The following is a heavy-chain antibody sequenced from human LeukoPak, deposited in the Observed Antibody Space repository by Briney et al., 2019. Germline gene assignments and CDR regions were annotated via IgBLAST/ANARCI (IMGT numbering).Heavy chain of an antibody. Sequence: ASVKVSCKASGYTFTGYYMHWVRQAPGQGLEWMGWINPNSGGTNYAQKFQGWVTMTRDTSISTAYMELSRLRSDDTALYYCAKAHEGGYLFLRSLDYWGQGTLVTVSS. CDR1: GYTFTGYY. CDR2: INPNSGGT. CDR3: AKAHEGGYLFLRSLDY. J-gene: IGHJ4*02. D-gene: IGHD2-21*01. V-gene: IGHV1-2*04.